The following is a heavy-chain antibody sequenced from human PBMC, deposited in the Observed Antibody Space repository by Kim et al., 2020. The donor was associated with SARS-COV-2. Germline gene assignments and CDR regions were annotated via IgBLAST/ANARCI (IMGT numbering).Heavy chain of an antibody. J-gene: IGHJ4*02. CDR1: GYSFTSYW. CDR2: IDPGDSDT. Sequence: GESLKISCKGSGYSFTSYWIGWVRQMPGKGLEWMGIIDPGDSDTRYSPSFQGQVAISSDKSISTAYLQWSTLKASDTAMYYCARGRYCSTTSCQMFDYWGQGTLVTVSS. V-gene: IGHV5-51*01. D-gene: IGHD2-2*01. CDR3: ARGRYCSTTSCQMFDY.